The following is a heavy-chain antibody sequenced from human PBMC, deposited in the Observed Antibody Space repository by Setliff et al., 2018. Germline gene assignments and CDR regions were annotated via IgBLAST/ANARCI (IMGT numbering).Heavy chain of an antibody. CDR2: FYISGTT. CDR1: GDSISSYF. D-gene: IGHD3-22*01. V-gene: IGHV4-4*07. J-gene: IGHJ4*02. CDR3: ASGRFPYDNSGFDY. Sequence: LSLTCSVSGDSISSYFWTWIRQPAGKGLEWIGRFYISGTTTYNPSLKSRVTMSADTSKNQFSLKLRSVTAADTAVYYCASGRFPYDNSGFDYWGQGTLVTVSS.